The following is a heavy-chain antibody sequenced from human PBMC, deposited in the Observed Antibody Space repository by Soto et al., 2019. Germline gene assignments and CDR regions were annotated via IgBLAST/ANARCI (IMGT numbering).Heavy chain of an antibody. CDR2: ISYDGSNK. Sequence: QVQLVESGGGVVQPGRSLRLSCAASGFTFSSYGMHWVRQASGKGLEWVAVISYDGSNKYYADSVKGRFTISRDNSKNTLYLQMNSLGAEDTAVYYCAKVVGGWYPTYDYWGQGTLVTVSS. CDR1: GFTFSSYG. V-gene: IGHV3-30*18. J-gene: IGHJ4*02. D-gene: IGHD6-19*01. CDR3: AKVVGGWYPTYDY.